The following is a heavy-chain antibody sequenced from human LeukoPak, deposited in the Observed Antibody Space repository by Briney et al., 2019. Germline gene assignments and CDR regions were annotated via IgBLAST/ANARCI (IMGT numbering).Heavy chain of an antibody. CDR1: XFTLSSYL. Sequence: GGSLRLSCAASXFTLSSYLMHWVRQAPGKGLVWVSRINTDGSSTNYADSVKGRFTISRDNAMNTLYLQMNNLRAEDTAVYYCASRTGVYWGQGTLVSVSS. V-gene: IGHV3-74*01. CDR3: ASRTGVY. CDR2: INTDGSST. J-gene: IGHJ4*02. D-gene: IGHD1-14*01.